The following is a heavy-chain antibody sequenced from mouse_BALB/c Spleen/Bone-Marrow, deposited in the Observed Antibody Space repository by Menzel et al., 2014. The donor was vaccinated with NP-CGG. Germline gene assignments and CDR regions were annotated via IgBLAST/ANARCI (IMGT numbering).Heavy chain of an antibody. V-gene: IGHV2-9*02. CDR2: IWAGGSI. D-gene: IGHD1-1*01. J-gene: IGHJ3*01. Sequence: VKVVESGPGLVAPSQSLSTTCTVSGFSLTSYGVHWVRQPPGKGLEWLGVIWAGGSIIYNSALMSRLSISKDNSKSQVFLKMNSLQTDDTAMYYCASSYYGSSQFAYWGQGTLVTVSA. CDR3: ASSYYGSSQFAY. CDR1: GFSLTSYG.